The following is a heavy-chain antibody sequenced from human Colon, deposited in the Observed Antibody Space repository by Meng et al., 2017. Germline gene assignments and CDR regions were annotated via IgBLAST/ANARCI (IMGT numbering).Heavy chain of an antibody. CDR1: GFTFSRHS. J-gene: IGHJ4*02. CDR3: ARGATPENFDY. V-gene: IGHV3-30*07. Sequence: QVQLVESGGGVVQSGRSLRLSCAASGFTFSRHSIHWVRQAPGRGLEWVAIIWFDGSNKYYGDSVKGRFTISRDNSKNTLYLQMNSLRVEDTAVYYCARGATPENFDYWGQGTLVTVSS. CDR2: IWFDGSNK.